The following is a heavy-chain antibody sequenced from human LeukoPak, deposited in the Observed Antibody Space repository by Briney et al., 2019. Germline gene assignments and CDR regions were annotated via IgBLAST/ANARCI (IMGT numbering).Heavy chain of an antibody. CDR1: GFTFGDYA. J-gene: IGHJ4*02. Sequence: GGSLRLSCTTSGFTFGDYAMSWVRQAPGRGLEWVSAISGSGGSTYYADSVKGRFTISRDNSKNTLYLQMNSLRAEDTAVYYCARDIIVVVPAAENDYWGQGTLVTVSS. D-gene: IGHD2-2*01. CDR3: ARDIIVVVPAAENDY. V-gene: IGHV3-23*01. CDR2: ISGSGGST.